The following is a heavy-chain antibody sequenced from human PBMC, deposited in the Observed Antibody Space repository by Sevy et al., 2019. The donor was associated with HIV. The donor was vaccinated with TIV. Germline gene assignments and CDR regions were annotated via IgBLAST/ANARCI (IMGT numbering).Heavy chain of an antibody. D-gene: IGHD1-26*01. CDR3: AREVGRGHDY. Sequence: GGSLRLSCAASGFTFSSYSMNWVRQAPGKGLEWVSRISFDGSTTTYADSVKGRFTISRDNAKNTLYLQMNSLRAEDTAVYYCAREVGRGHDYWGQGTLVTVSS. J-gene: IGHJ4*02. V-gene: IGHV3-74*01. CDR2: ISFDGSTT. CDR1: GFTFSSYS.